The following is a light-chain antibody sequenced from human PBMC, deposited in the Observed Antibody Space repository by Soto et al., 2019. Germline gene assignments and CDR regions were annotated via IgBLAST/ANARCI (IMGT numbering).Light chain of an antibody. V-gene: IGKV1D-13*01. CDR3: QQFNNYIT. CDR2: DAS. J-gene: IGKJ5*01. CDR1: QDISSA. Sequence: AIQLTQSPSSLSASVGDRVTITCRASQDISSALAWYQLKPGKAPKLLIYDASSLESGVPSRFSGSGSGTDFTLTISSLQPEDFATYYCQQFNNYITFGQGTRLEIK.